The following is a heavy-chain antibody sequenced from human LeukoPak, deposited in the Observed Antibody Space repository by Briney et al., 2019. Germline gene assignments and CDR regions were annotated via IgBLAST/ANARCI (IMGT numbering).Heavy chain of an antibody. V-gene: IGHV4-4*02. D-gene: IGHD4-23*01. CDR2: IYHNGAT. Sequence: SETLSLTCAVSGGSISSSSSICWTWARQPPGEGLEWIGEIYHNGATNYNPSLKSRVTMLLDKSKNQFFLKLNSVTAADTAVYYCARNGGNSDYDYWGQGTLVTVSA. J-gene: IGHJ4*02. CDR3: ARNGGNSDYDY. CDR1: GGSISSSSSIC.